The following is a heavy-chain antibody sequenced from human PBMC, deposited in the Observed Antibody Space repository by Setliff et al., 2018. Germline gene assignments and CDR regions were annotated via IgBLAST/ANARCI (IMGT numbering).Heavy chain of an antibody. D-gene: IGHD1-26*01. J-gene: IGHJ3*02. V-gene: IGHV1-2*02. CDR2: INPNSGGT. CDR3: ARVQWELYAFDI. CDR1: GYTFTGNX. Sequence: ASVKVSCKASGYTFTGNXXXGVRQAPGQGLEWMGWINPNSGGTNYAQKFQGRVTMTRDTSISTAYMELSRLRSDDTAVYYYARVQWELYAFDIWGQGTMVTVSS.